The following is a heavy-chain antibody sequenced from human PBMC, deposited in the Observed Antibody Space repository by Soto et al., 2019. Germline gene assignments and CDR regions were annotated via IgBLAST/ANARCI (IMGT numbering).Heavy chain of an antibody. J-gene: IGHJ4*02. CDR1: GGTFSSYT. CDR2: IIPILGIA. V-gene: IGHV1-69*04. D-gene: IGHD2-21*02. CDR3: AREAYCGGDCSQYYFDY. Sequence: SVKVSCKASGGTFSSYTISWVRQAPGQGLEWMGRIIPILGIANYAQKFQGRVTITADKSTSTAYMELSSLRSEDTAVYYCAREAYCGGDCSQYYFDYWGQGTLVTVSS.